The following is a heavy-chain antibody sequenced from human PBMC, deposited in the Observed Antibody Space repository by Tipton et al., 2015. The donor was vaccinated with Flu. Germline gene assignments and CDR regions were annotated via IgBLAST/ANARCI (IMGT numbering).Heavy chain of an antibody. J-gene: IGHJ4*02. CDR1: GDSIRSSNYY. V-gene: IGHV4-39*07. D-gene: IGHD1-26*01. Sequence: TLSLTCGVSGDSIRSSNYYWGWIRQPPGKGLEWLGNIHRSGNTYYNSSLKSRVTISLDKSKNQFSLKLSSVTAADTAVYYCARAGSYYCLDYWGQGTLVTVSS. CDR3: ARAGSYYCLDY. CDR2: IHRSGNT.